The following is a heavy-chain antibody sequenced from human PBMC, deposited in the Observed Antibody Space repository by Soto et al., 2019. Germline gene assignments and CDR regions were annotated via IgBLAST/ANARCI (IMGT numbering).Heavy chain of an antibody. D-gene: IGHD1-1*01. V-gene: IGHV1-2*04. J-gene: IGHJ6*02. CDR2: INPNSGGT. Sequence: QVQLVQSGAEVKKPGASVKVSCKASGYTFTGYYMHWVRQAPGQGLEWMGWINPNSGGTNYAQKFQGWVTMTKETSISTAYMELSRLRSDDTAVYYCAREIGTNSYGMDVWGQGTTVTVSS. CDR1: GYTFTGYY. CDR3: AREIGTNSYGMDV.